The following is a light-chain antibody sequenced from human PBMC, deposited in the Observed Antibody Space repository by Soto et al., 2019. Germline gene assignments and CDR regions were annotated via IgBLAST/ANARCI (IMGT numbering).Light chain of an antibody. CDR1: SSNIGKNY. V-gene: IGLV1-51*02. Sequence: QSVLTQPPSVSAAPGQKVTISCSGSSSNIGKNYVAWYQHVPGTAPKLLIYENSKRPSGIPDRFSGSKSGTSATLGITGLXTGXEADYYCGTWDGSLSVGVFGGGTQLTVL. CDR3: GTWDGSLSVGV. J-gene: IGLJ3*02. CDR2: ENS.